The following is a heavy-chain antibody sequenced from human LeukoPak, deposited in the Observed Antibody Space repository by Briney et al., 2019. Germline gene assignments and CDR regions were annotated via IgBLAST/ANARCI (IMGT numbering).Heavy chain of an antibody. J-gene: IGHJ5*02. CDR3: VEGGIAPLNWFDH. CDR2: IIPMFNTT. Sequence: ASVKVSCKASGYTFTSYGISWVRQAPGQGLEWMGGIIPMFNTTKYAQKFQDRVTITADKSTSTAYMELSSLRSEDTAVYYCVEGGIAPLNWFDHWGQGTLVTVSS. D-gene: IGHD6-13*01. CDR1: GYTFTSYG. V-gene: IGHV1-69*06.